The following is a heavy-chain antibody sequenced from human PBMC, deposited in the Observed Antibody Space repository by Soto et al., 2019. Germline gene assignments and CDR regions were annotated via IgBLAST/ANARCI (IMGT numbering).Heavy chain of an antibody. CDR3: ARVIAARPPYYYYYMDV. D-gene: IGHD6-6*01. Sequence: GASVKVSCKASGGTFSSYTISWVRQAPGQGLEWMGRIIPILGIANYAQKFQGRVTITADKSTSTAYMELSSLRSEDTAVYYCARVIAARPPYYYYYMDVWGKGTTVTVSS. CDR2: IIPILGIA. CDR1: GGTFSSYT. J-gene: IGHJ6*03. V-gene: IGHV1-69*02.